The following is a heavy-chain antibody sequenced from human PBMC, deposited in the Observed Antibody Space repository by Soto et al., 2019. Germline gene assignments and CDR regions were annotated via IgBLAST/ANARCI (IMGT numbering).Heavy chain of an antibody. V-gene: IGHV4-59*01. CDR1: SGSISSYN. CDR2: INYSGST. Sequence: SETLSLTCTVSSGSISSYNWNWVRQPPGKGLEWIGFINYSGSTHYNPSLKSRVTISLDTSKNQFSLKLNSVTAADTAVYYCARENYYALDYWGPGTLVTVSS. D-gene: IGHD3-10*01. CDR3: ARENYYALDY. J-gene: IGHJ4*02.